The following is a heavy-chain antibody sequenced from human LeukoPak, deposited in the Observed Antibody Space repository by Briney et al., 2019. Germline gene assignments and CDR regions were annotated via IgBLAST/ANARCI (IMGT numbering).Heavy chain of an antibody. D-gene: IGHD3-3*01. CDR1: GFTFSSYA. V-gene: IGHV3-23*01. Sequence: PGGSLRLSCAASGFTFSSYAMSWVRQAPGKGLEWVSAISGSGGSTYYADSVKGRLTISRDNSKNTLYLQMNSLRAEDTAVYYCAKGRDFWSGYYTAIFDYWGQGTLVTVSS. CDR2: ISGSGGST. CDR3: AKGRDFWSGYYTAIFDY. J-gene: IGHJ4*02.